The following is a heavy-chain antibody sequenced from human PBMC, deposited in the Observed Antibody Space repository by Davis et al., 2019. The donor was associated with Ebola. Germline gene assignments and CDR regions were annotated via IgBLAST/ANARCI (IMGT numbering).Heavy chain of an antibody. V-gene: IGHV3-30*03. CDR1: GFTFSSYG. CDR2: ISYDGSNK. Sequence: PGGSLRLSCAASGFTFSSYGMHWVRQAPGKGLEWVAVISYDGSNKYYADSVKGRFTISRDNSKNTLYLQMNSLRAEDTAVYYCARLVAYCGGDCPGDYWGQGTLVTVSS. CDR3: ARLVAYCGGDCPGDY. J-gene: IGHJ4*02. D-gene: IGHD2-21*01.